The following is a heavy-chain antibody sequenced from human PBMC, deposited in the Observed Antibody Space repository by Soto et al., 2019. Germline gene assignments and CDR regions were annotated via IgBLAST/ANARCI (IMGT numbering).Heavy chain of an antibody. Sequence: SETLSLTCTVSGGSISSSSYYWGWIRQPPGKGLEWIGSIYYSGSTYYNPSLKSRVTISVDTSKNQFSLKLSSVTAADTAVYYCARHYYYDFWSGYSRWAFDIWGQGTMVTVSS. CDR3: ARHYYYDFWSGYSRWAFDI. D-gene: IGHD3-3*01. J-gene: IGHJ3*02. V-gene: IGHV4-39*01. CDR2: IYYSGST. CDR1: GGSISSSSYY.